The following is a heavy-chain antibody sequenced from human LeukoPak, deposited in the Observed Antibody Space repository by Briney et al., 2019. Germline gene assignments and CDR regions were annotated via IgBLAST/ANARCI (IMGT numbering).Heavy chain of an antibody. CDR3: ARGGGIAARGRGRRYFDY. CDR1: GGSFNGYY. CDR2: INHSGST. Sequence: PSETLSLTCAVYGGSFNGYYWSWIRQPPGKGLEWIGEINHSGSTNYNPSLKSRVTISVDTSKNQFSLKLSSVTAADTAVYYCARGGGIAARGRGRRYFDYWGQGTLVTVSS. V-gene: IGHV4-34*01. D-gene: IGHD6-6*01. J-gene: IGHJ4*02.